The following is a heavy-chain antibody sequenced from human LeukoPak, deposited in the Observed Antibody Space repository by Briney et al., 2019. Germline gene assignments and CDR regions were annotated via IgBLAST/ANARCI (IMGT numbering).Heavy chain of an antibody. D-gene: IGHD2-21*02. Sequence: SETLSLTCTVSGYSISSGYYWSWIRQPPGKGLEWIGEINHSGSTNYNPSLKSRVTISVDTSKNQFSLKLSSVTAADTAVYYCARGGIVVVTAPPYFDYWGQGTLVTVSS. CDR2: INHSGST. CDR3: ARGGIVVVTAPPYFDY. CDR1: GYSISSGYY. J-gene: IGHJ4*02. V-gene: IGHV4-38-2*02.